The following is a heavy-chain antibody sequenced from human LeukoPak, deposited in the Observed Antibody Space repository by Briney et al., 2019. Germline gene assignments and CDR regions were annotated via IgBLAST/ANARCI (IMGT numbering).Heavy chain of an antibody. V-gene: IGHV3-7*01. CDR1: GFTFSTYW. J-gene: IGHJ4*02. D-gene: IGHD2-2*02. Sequence: GGSLRLSCAASGFTFSTYWMTWVRQAPGKGLEWVANMKRDGSELYYANSVKGYFTISRDNAKNSLYLQMNSLRAEDTAVYYCAGYTEYYFDYWGQGTLVTVSS. CDR3: AGYTEYYFDY. CDR2: MKRDGSEL.